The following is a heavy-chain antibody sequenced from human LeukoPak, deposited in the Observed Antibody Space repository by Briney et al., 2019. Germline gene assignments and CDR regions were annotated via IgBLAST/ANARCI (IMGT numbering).Heavy chain of an antibody. Sequence: GGSLRLSCVVSGFTFSSYAMSWVRQAPGKGLEWVSGISGSGGSTYYADSVKGRFTISRDNTKNTLYLQMNSLRAEDTAVYYCARGGYYNILTGYYNKLLAFDYWGQGTLVTVSS. D-gene: IGHD3-9*01. J-gene: IGHJ4*02. V-gene: IGHV3-23*01. CDR3: ARGGYYNILTGYYNKLLAFDY. CDR1: GFTFSSYA. CDR2: ISGSGGST.